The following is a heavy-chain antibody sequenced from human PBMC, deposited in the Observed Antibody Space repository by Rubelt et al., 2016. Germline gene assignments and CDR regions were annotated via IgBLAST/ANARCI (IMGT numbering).Heavy chain of an antibody. CDR1: GFTFSSYA. CDR2: INSDGSST. Sequence: GGSLRLSCAASGFTFSSYAMSWVRQAPGKGLEWVSRINSDGSSTSYADSVKGRFTISRDNAKNTLYLQMNSLRAEDTALYYCAKDDVQYDFWSGYYRVGGYYGMDVWGQGTTVTVSS. J-gene: IGHJ6*02. D-gene: IGHD3-3*01. CDR3: AKDDVQYDFWSGYYRVGGYYGMDV. V-gene: IGHV3-74*01.